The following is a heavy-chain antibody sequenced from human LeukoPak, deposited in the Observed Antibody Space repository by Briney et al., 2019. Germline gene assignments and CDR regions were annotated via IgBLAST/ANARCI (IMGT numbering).Heavy chain of an antibody. Sequence: GGSLRLSCAASGFTFSSYSMNWVRQAPGKGLEWVPSISSSSSYIYYADSVKGRFTISRDNAKNSLYLQTNSLRAEDTALYYCARGYCSSGSCYSPAFDYWGQGTLVTVSS. V-gene: IGHV3-21*04. CDR3: ARGYCSSGSCYSPAFDY. D-gene: IGHD2-15*01. CDR2: ISSSSSYI. CDR1: GFTFSSYS. J-gene: IGHJ4*02.